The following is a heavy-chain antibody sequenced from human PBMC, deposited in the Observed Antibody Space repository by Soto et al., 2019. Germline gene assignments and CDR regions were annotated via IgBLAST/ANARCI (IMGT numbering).Heavy chain of an antibody. CDR2: IGTAGDT. J-gene: IGHJ3*02. D-gene: IGHD3-10*01. Sequence: GGSLRLSCAASGFTFSSYDMHWVRQATGKGLEWVSAIGTAGDTYYPGSVKGRFTISRENAKNSLYLQMNSLRAGDTAVYYCASTRRITMVRGVTPGAFDIWGQGTMVTVSS. V-gene: IGHV3-13*01. CDR3: ASTRRITMVRGVTPGAFDI. CDR1: GFTFSSYD.